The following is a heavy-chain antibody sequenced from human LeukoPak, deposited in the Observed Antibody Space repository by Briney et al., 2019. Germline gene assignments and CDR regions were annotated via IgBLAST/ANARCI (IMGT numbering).Heavy chain of an antibody. CDR3: ARLGIVGAIPGGS. V-gene: IGHV4-34*01. CDR2: INHSGST. J-gene: IGHJ5*02. CDR1: GGSFSGYY. Sequence: SETLSLTCAVYGGSFSGYYWSWIRQPPGKGLEWIGEINHSGSTNYNPSLKSRVTISVDTSKNQFSLKLSSVTAADTAVYYCARLGIVGAIPGGSWGQGTLVTVSS. D-gene: IGHD1-26*01.